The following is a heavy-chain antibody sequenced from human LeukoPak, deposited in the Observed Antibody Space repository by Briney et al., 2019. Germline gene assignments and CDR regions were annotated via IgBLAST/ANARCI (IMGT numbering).Heavy chain of an antibody. Sequence: GESLKISCQGSGYSFASHWIGWVRQMPGKGQEWMGMIDPGDSDTRYSPSFQGQVTISADKSISTAYLQWSSLKASDTAMYYCARLQPGITIFGVVIDYGMDVWGQGTTVTVSS. D-gene: IGHD3-3*01. J-gene: IGHJ6*02. CDR3: ARLQPGITIFGVVIDYGMDV. CDR1: GYSFASHW. CDR2: IDPGDSDT. V-gene: IGHV5-51*01.